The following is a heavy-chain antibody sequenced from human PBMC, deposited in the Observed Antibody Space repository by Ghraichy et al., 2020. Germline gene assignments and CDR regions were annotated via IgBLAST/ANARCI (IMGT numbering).Heavy chain of an antibody. J-gene: IGHJ5*02. CDR2: INGDGSSI. CDR3: ARGGDGMVIMGWFDP. V-gene: IGHV3-74*03. CDR1: GFPFRSHW. Sequence: LSLTCAASGFPFRSHWMHWVRQAPGKGPVWVARINGDGSSITYANSVKGRFTISRDNAKNTVYLQMNSLRAEDTAVYYCARGGDGMVIMGWFDPWGQGTLVTVSS. D-gene: IGHD3-3*01.